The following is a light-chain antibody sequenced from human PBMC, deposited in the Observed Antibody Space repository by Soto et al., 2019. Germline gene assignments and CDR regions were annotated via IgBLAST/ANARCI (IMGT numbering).Light chain of an antibody. V-gene: IGKV3-15*01. J-gene: IGKJ2*01. CDR3: QQYNKWPRT. Sequence: EIVMTQSPATLSVSPGERATLSCRASQNVGNNLVWYQQKPGQAPRLLIYGASTTATGIPARFSGSGSGTEFTLTISSLQSEDFAVYNCQQYNKWPRTFGQGTKVDI. CDR1: QNVGNN. CDR2: GAS.